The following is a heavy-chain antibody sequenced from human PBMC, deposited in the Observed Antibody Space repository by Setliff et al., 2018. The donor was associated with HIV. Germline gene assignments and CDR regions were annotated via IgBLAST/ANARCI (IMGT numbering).Heavy chain of an antibody. CDR2: IYYSGST. Sequence: SETLSLTCTVSGGSISSSSYYWGWIRQSPGKGLEWIGSIYYSGSTYYNPSLKSRVTISVDTSKNQFSLKLSSVTAADTAVYYCARHSEYSSSWYYFDYWGQGTLVTVSS. CDR1: GGSISSSSYY. D-gene: IGHD6-13*01. CDR3: ARHSEYSSSWYYFDY. J-gene: IGHJ4*02. V-gene: IGHV4-39*01.